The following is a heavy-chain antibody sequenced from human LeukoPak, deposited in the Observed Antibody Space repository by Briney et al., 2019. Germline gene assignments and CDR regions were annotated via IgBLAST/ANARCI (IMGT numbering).Heavy chain of an antibody. CDR3: ARDPKGYYYDSSGPAGDY. V-gene: IGHV1-69*04. CDR1: GGTFSSYT. D-gene: IGHD3-22*01. Sequence: SVKVSCKASGGTFSSYTISWVRQAPGQGLEWMGRIIPILGIANYAQKFQGRVTITADKSASTAYMELSSLRSEDTAVYYCARDPKGYYYDSSGPAGDYWGQGTLVTVSS. CDR2: IIPILGIA. J-gene: IGHJ4*02.